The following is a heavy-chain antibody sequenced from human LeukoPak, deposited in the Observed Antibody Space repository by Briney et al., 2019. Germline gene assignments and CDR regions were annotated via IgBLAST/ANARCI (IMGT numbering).Heavy chain of an antibody. D-gene: IGHD1-1*01. J-gene: IGHJ6*02. CDR2: IRYDGSNK. V-gene: IGHV3-30*02. CDR1: GFSFSTYG. CDR3: AKEVDWNPDYYYYGMDA. Sequence: GGSLRLSCAASGFSFSTYGMHWVRQAPGKGLEWVAFIRYDGSNKYSADSVKGRFTISRDNSKNTLYLQMNSLRTEDTAVYFCAKEVDWNPDYYYYGMDAWGQGTTVTVSS.